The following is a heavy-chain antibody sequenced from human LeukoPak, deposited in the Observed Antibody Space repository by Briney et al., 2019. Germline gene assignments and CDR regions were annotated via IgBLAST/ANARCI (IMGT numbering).Heavy chain of an antibody. J-gene: IGHJ3*02. CDR3: ARGSVHSFGVVTSDAFDI. CDR2: INHSGST. V-gene: IGHV4-34*01. D-gene: IGHD3-3*01. CDR1: GGSFSGYY. Sequence: KTSETLSLTCAVYGGSFSGYYWSWIRQPPGKGLEWIGEINHSGSTNYNPSLKSRVTISVDTSNNQFSLKLSSVTAADTAVYYCARGSVHSFGVVTSDAFDIWGQGTMVTVSS.